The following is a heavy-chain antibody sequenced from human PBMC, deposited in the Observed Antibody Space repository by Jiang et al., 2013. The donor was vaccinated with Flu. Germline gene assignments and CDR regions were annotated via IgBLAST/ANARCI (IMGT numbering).Heavy chain of an antibody. D-gene: IGHD6-13*01. V-gene: IGHV1-18*01. CDR1: GYTFTSYD. CDR3: ARDREKLEIIAAAEDYFDY. CDR2: ISAYNGNT. J-gene: IGHJ4*02. Sequence: SVKVSCKASGYTFTSYDISWVRQAPGQGLEWMGWISAYNGNTNYAQKLQGRVTMTTDTSTSTAYMELRSLRSDDTAVYYCARDREKLEIIAAAEDYFDYWGQGTLVTVSS.